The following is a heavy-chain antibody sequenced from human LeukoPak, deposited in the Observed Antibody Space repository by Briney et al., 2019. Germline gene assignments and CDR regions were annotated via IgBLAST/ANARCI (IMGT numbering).Heavy chain of an antibody. Sequence: SETLSLTCTVSGGSISSYYWSWIRQPPGKGLEWIGYIYYSGSTNYNPSLKSRVTISVDTSKNQFSLKLSSVTAADAAVYYCARHLPEGGFDPWGQGTLVTVSS. J-gene: IGHJ5*02. CDR1: GGSISSYY. CDR2: IYYSGST. V-gene: IGHV4-59*08. CDR3: ARHLPEGGFDP.